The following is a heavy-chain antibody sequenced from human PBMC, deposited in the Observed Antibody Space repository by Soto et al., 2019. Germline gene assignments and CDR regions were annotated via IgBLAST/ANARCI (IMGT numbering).Heavy chain of an antibody. D-gene: IGHD3-10*01. Sequence: GGSLRLSCAASGFTFSNYGMHWVRQAPGKGLEWVAVISYDGSNKYYADSVKGRFTISRDNSKNTPYLQMNSLRAEDTSVYYCAKTMLEGVVTTDFYMDVWGKGTTVTVSS. CDR1: GFTFSNYG. V-gene: IGHV3-30*18. CDR2: ISYDGSNK. J-gene: IGHJ6*03. CDR3: AKTMLEGVVTTDFYMDV.